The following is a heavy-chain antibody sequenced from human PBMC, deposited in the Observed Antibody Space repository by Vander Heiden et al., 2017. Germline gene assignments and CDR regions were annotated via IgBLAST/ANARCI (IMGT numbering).Heavy chain of an antibody. J-gene: IGHJ4*02. V-gene: IGHV3-23*01. CDR2: TRRSGGRT. CDR1: GFTCRSYA. D-gene: IGHD2-15*01. Sequence: EVQLLESGGGLVQPGGSLRLSCAAPGFTCRSYAMSWVRQAPGKGLEWVSATRRSGGRTYYAYSVKSQFTISTDNSKNTLFLQMNSLRAEGAVVYYCAKGWWGPAHWGQGTLVTVSS. CDR3: AKGWWGPAH.